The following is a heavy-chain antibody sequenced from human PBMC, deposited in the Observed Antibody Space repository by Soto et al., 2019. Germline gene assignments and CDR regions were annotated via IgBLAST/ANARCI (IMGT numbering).Heavy chain of an antibody. V-gene: IGHV1-3*01. CDR3: ARDRLDYDILTGYYSDNAFDI. J-gene: IGHJ3*02. CDR1: GYTFTSYA. Sequence: EASVKVSCKASGYTFTSYAMHWVRQAPGQRLEWMGWINAGNGNTKYSQKFQGRVTITRDTSASTAYMELSSLRSEDTAVYYCARDRLDYDILTGYYSDNAFDIWGQGTMVTVSS. D-gene: IGHD3-9*01. CDR2: INAGNGNT.